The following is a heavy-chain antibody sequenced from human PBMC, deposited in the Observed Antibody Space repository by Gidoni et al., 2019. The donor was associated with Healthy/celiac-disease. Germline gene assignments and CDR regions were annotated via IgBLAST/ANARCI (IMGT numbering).Heavy chain of an antibody. Sequence: QVQLVQSGAEVKKHGASVKVDGKASGYTFTSDGISWVRQAPGQGLECMGWISAYNVTTNYAQTLQGSVTMTTDTSTSTAYMELGRLSSDDTAVYYCARTAAAYYFDYWGQGTLVTVSS. D-gene: IGHD6-13*01. CDR3: ARTAAAYYFDY. CDR2: ISAYNVTT. V-gene: IGHV1-18*01. CDR1: GYTFTSDG. J-gene: IGHJ4*02.